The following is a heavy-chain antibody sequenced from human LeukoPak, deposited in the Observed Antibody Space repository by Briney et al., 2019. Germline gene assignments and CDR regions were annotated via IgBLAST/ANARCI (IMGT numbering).Heavy chain of an antibody. CDR3: AKDIQGAN. D-gene: IGHD5-18*01. CDR1: GFTFSFAA. V-gene: IGHV3-23*01. Sequence: PGGSLRLSCAASGFTFSFAAMTWVRQGPGKGLEWVSLISASGGSTYYADSVKGRFTISRDNSKNTVYLQMNSLRAEDTALYYCAKDIQGANWGQGTQVTVSS. J-gene: IGHJ4*02. CDR2: ISASGGST.